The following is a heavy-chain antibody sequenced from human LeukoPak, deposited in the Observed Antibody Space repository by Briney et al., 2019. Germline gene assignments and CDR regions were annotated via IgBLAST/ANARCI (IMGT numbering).Heavy chain of an antibody. Sequence: GGSLRLSCAASGFTFSSYAIHWVRQAPGKGLEWVAAISYDGSNKYYADSVKGRFTISRDNSKNTLYLQMNSLRAEDTAVYYCARKKDSSVWPTIDYWGQGTLVTVSS. D-gene: IGHD6-19*01. J-gene: IGHJ4*02. CDR2: ISYDGSNK. CDR1: GFTFSSYA. CDR3: ARKKDSSVWPTIDY. V-gene: IGHV3-30-3*01.